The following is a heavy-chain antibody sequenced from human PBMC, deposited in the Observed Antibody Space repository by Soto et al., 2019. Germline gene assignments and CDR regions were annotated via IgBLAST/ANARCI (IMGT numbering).Heavy chain of an antibody. Sequence: ASVKVSCKASGYTFTSYGISWVRQAPGQGLEWMGWISAYNGKTEYAQKFQGRVTVTRDTSTSTAYLELRSLRSDDTALYYCARGRYGDYWGQGALVTVSS. CDR3: ARGRYGDY. J-gene: IGHJ4*02. V-gene: IGHV1-18*01. CDR2: ISAYNGKT. CDR1: GYTFTSYG. D-gene: IGHD4-17*01.